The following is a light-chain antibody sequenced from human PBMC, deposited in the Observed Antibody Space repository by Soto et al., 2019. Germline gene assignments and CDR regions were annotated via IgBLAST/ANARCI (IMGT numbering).Light chain of an antibody. J-gene: IGKJ1*01. CDR3: QQSYSAPPWT. Sequence: DIQMTQSPSSLSASVGDRVTITCRASQSISYYLNWYQQKPGKGPNLLIYGASSLQSGVPSRFSGSGSGTDFTLTISSLQPEDFATYYCQQSYSAPPWTFGQGTRVDIK. V-gene: IGKV1-39*01. CDR1: QSISYY. CDR2: GAS.